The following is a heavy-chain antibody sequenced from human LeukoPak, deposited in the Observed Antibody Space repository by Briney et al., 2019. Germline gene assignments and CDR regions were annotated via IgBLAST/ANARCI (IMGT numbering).Heavy chain of an antibody. V-gene: IGHV1-2*02. D-gene: IGHD1-7*01. CDR1: GFTFTGYY. CDR2: INPNSGDT. Sequence: GASVKVSCKASGFTFTGYYMHWVRQAPGQGLEWMGCINPNSGDTNYAQNFQGRVTMTREMSVTTFYMELSRLTSDDTAVYYCAREGTNWNYGRVGFDIWGQGTMVTVSS. J-gene: IGHJ3*02. CDR3: AREGTNWNYGRVGFDI.